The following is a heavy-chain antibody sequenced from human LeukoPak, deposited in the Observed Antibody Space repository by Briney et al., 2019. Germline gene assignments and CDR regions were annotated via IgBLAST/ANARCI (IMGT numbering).Heavy chain of an antibody. CDR3: ATDEGSSGWYDY. CDR1: GYTLTELS. D-gene: IGHD6-19*01. V-gene: IGHV1-24*01. J-gene: IGHJ4*02. Sequence: ASVKVSCKVSGYTLTELSMHWVRQAPGKGLEWMGGFDPEDGETIYAQKLQGRVTMTEDTSTDTAYMELSSLRSEDTAVYYCATDEGSSGWYDYWGQGTLVTVSS. CDR2: FDPEDGET.